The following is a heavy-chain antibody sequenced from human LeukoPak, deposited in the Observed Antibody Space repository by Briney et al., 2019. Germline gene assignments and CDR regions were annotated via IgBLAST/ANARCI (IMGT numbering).Heavy chain of an antibody. J-gene: IGHJ6*02. CDR2: ISRSSDSI. V-gene: IGHV3-21*01. D-gene: IGHD2-2*01. Sequence: PGGSLRLSCAASAFTFSTNSMNWVRQAPGKGLEWVSSISRSSDSIYYADSVKGRFTNSRDNAKNSLYLQMNSLRAEDTAVYYCTREGVEPTAQNDYYYYYGMDVWGRGTMVTVSS. CDR3: TREGVEPTAQNDYYYYYGMDV. CDR1: AFTFSTNS.